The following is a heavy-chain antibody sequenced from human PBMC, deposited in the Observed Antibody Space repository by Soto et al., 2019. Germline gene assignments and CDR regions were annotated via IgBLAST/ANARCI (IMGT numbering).Heavy chain of an antibody. D-gene: IGHD3-16*01. CDR3: ARDRGGYGVFDY. Sequence: QVQLQESGPGLVKPSQTLSLTGSFSAGSISSDGFYWNWIRQPPGKGLEWIGYIYHSGGTYSSPSLRSRVTISVDTSKNQFSLKLSSVTAADTAVDYCARDRGGYGVFDYWGQETLITVS. V-gene: IGHV4-31*03. CDR2: IYHSGGT. CDR1: AGSISSDGFY. J-gene: IGHJ4*02.